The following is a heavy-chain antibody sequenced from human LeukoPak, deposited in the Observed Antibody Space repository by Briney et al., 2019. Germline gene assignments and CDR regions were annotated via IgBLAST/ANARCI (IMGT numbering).Heavy chain of an antibody. CDR3: ASLYYYDSSGYYSRGVFDY. CDR2: IWYDGSNK. J-gene: IGHJ4*02. CDR1: GFTFSSYG. Sequence: GRSLRLSCAASGFTFSSYGMHWVRQAPGKGLEWVAVIWYDGSNKYYADSVKGRLTISRDNSKNTLYLQMNSLRAEDTAVYYCASLYYYDSSGYYSRGVFDYWGQGTLVTVSS. V-gene: IGHV3-33*01. D-gene: IGHD3-22*01.